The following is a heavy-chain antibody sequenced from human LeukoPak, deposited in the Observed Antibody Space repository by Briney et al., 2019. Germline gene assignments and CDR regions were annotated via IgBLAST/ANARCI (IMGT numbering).Heavy chain of an antibody. Sequence: SETLSLTCTVSGGSISSSSYYWGWIRQPPGKGLEWLGSIYYSGGTYYNPSLKSRVTISVDTSKNQFSLKLSSVTAADTAVFYCARQRYSESYYGVQWDAFDIWGQGTMVTVSS. CDR1: GGSISSSSYY. J-gene: IGHJ3*02. CDR2: IYYSGGT. V-gene: IGHV4-39*01. CDR3: ARQRYSESYYGVQWDAFDI. D-gene: IGHD1-26*01.